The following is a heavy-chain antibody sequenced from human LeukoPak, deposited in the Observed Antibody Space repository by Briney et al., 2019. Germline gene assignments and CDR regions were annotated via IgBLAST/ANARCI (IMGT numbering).Heavy chain of an antibody. J-gene: IGHJ2*01. CDR3: ARVRYPVVGWFFDL. CDR1: TGSAITVCYN. D-gene: IGHD2-15*01. CDR2: IYLSGST. V-gene: IGHV4-31*03. Sequence: PSQTLSLTCTVSTGSAITVCYNCSRIRKHAWKGLQWMGTIYLSGSTYYNPSLKSRVTISAETSQNTFSLQLSSVTAADTALYYCARVRYPVVGWFFDLWGRGTLVTVSS.